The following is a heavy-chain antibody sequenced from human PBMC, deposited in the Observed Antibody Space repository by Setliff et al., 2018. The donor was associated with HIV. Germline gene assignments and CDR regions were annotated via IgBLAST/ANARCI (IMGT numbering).Heavy chain of an antibody. Sequence: SETLSLTCTVSGGSISSHYWSWIRQPPGKGLEWIGYIYYSVSTKYNPSLKSRVSMSIDTSKNQFSLKMSSVTAADTAVYYCARGVVDYDFWSGSGDYYYMDVWGKGTTVTVSS. V-gene: IGHV4-59*11. J-gene: IGHJ6*03. CDR3: ARGVVDYDFWSGSGDYYYMDV. D-gene: IGHD3-3*01. CDR2: IYYSVST. CDR1: GGSISSHY.